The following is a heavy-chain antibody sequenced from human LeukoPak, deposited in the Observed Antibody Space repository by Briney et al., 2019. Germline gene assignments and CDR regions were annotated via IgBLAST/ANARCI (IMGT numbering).Heavy chain of an antibody. CDR3: ARGGAAGTWDY. V-gene: IGHV4-39*01. J-gene: IGHJ4*02. Sequence: SETLSLTCTVSGGSISSSSYYWGWIRQPPGKGLEWIGSIYYSGSTYYNPSLKSRVTISVDTSKNQFSLKLSSVTAADTAVYYCARGGAAGTWDYWGQGTLVTVSS. CDR2: IYYSGST. D-gene: IGHD6-13*01. CDR1: GGSISSSSYY.